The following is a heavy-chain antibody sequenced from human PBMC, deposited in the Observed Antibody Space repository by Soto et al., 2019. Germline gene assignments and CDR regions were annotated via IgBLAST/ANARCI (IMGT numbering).Heavy chain of an antibody. J-gene: IGHJ6*02. Sequence: GASVKVPCKASGYTFTSYDINWVRQATGQGLEWMGWMNPNSGNTGYAQKFQGRVTMTRNTSISTAYMELSSLRSEDTAVYYCARGLGYCSGGSCYYGMDVWGQGTTVTVSS. D-gene: IGHD2-15*01. CDR3: ARGLGYCSGGSCYYGMDV. CDR2: MNPNSGNT. CDR1: GYTFTSYD. V-gene: IGHV1-8*01.